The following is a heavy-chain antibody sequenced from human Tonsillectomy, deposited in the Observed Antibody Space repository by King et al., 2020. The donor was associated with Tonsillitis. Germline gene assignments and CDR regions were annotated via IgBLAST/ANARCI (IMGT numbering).Heavy chain of an antibody. CDR2: IYWNDDK. D-gene: IGHD3-10*01. CDR1: GFSLSTSGVG. CDR3: AVNPDYGSGGYYGSVKFDY. V-gene: IGHV2-5*01. Sequence: TLKESGPTLVKPTQTLTLTCTFSGFSLSTSGVGVGWIRQPPGKALEWLALIYWNDDKRYSPSLKSRLTITKDTPKNQVVLTMTNMDPVDTAIYYCAVNPDYGSGGYYGSVKFDYWGQGTLVTVSS. J-gene: IGHJ4*02.